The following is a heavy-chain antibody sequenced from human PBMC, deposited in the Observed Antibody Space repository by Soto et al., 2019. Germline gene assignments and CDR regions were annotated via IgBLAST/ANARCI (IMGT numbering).Heavy chain of an antibody. CDR2: IHTANGDT. Sequence: QVQLVQSGAEVKKPGASVKVSCKASGYTFTANGLHWVRQAPGQNLEWMGWIHTANGDTAYSEEFQVRVTSTRDISATTLYMELSSLRSEDTAVYYCARDTAMTPHYYFDYWGQGTLVTVSS. CDR3: ARDTAMTPHYYFDY. CDR1: GYTFTANG. J-gene: IGHJ4*02. V-gene: IGHV1-3*04. D-gene: IGHD2-2*01.